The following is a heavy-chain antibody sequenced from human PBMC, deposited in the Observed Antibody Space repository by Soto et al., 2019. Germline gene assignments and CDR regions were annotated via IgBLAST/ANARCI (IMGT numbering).Heavy chain of an antibody. CDR2: ISGGGDAT. J-gene: IGHJ4*02. D-gene: IGHD1-20*01. V-gene: IGHV3-23*01. CDR1: GFTFGSYA. CDR3: AKKSLGSITLPALYYFDY. Sequence: EVQLLESGGGLVQPGGSLRLSCAASGFTFGSYALSWVRQAPGKGLEWVSVISGGGDATYYPDSEKGRFTTSRDNSKNTVYLQMNSLRAEDTAVYYCAKKSLGSITLPALYYFDYWGQGTLVTVSS.